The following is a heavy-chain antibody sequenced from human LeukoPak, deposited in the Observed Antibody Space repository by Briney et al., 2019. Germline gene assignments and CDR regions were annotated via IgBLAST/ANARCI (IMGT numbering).Heavy chain of an antibody. J-gene: IGHJ5*02. CDR3: ASRPSQYYDFWSGYHNWFDP. CDR2: IYYSGST. D-gene: IGHD3-3*01. V-gene: IGHV4-39*01. CDR1: GGSISSSSYY. Sequence: PSETLSLTCTVSGGSISSSSYYWGWLRQPPGKGLEWIGSIYYSGSTYYNPSLKGRVTISVDTSKNQFSLKLSSVTAADTVVYYCASRPSQYYDFWSGYHNWFDPWGQGTLVTVSS.